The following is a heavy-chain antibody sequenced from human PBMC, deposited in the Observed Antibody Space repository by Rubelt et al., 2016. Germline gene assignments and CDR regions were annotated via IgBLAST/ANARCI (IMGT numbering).Heavy chain of an antibody. D-gene: IGHD1-26*01. J-gene: IGHJ4*02. CDR1: GGSINSYD. Sequence: QLHLQESGPGQAKPSETLSLTCTASGGSINSYDWSWLRQPPGKGLEWIGNIYYRGSTNSNPSLKTRARMSIATSKIQVSLEPSSETTADWAVYYCARGTYSGTYNMYVDYWGQGTLVTVSS. V-gene: IGHV4-59*01. CDR3: ARGTYSGTYNMYVDY. CDR2: IYYRGST.